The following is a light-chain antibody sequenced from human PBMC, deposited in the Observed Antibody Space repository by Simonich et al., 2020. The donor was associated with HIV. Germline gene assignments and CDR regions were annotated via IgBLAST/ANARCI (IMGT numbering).Light chain of an antibody. J-gene: IGKJ1*01. V-gene: IGKV1-39*01. Sequence: DIQMTQSPSTLSASVGDRVTITCRAIPSISSYLNLYQQKPGKAPKLLVYVASSLQSGVPSRFSGSGSGTDFTLTISSLQPEDFAIYYCQQSYSTWTFGQGTKVEIK. CDR3: QQSYSTWT. CDR1: PSISSY. CDR2: VAS.